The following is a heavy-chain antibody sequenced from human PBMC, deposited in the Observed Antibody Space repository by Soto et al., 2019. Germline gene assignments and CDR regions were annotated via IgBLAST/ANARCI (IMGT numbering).Heavy chain of an antibody. CDR2: INVYNGNT. CDR1: GYTFTNYG. Sequence: ASVKVSCKASGYTFTNYGISWVRQAPGQGLEWMGWINVYNGNTKYAQKVQGRVTMTTDTSTSTAYMELRSLRSDDTAVYYCVRGDGDRYDGNGYLGRHWGQGSLVTVSS. CDR3: VRGDGDRYDGNGYLGRH. J-gene: IGHJ4*02. V-gene: IGHV1-18*01. D-gene: IGHD3-22*01.